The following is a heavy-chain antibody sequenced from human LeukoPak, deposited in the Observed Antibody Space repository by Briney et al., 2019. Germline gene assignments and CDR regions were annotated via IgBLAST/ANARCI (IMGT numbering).Heavy chain of an antibody. J-gene: IGHJ5*02. Sequence: GGSLRLSCAASGFTFSSCAMSWVRQAPGKGLEWVSAISGSGGSTYYADSVKGRFTISRDNSKNTLYLQMNSLRAEDTAVYYCAKGRRESSWNWFDPWGQGTLVTVSS. CDR1: GFTFSSCA. CDR3: AKGRRESSWNWFDP. CDR2: ISGSGGST. D-gene: IGHD6-13*01. V-gene: IGHV3-23*01.